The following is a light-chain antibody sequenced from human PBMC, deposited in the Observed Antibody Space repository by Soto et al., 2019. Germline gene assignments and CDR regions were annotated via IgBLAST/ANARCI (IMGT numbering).Light chain of an antibody. CDR3: HQYNSWPRT. V-gene: IGKV3-15*01. J-gene: IGKJ1*01. Sequence: EIVMTQSPATLSVSPGERATLSFRASQSVSSNLAWYQQKPGQAPRLLIYGASTRATGIPARFSGSGSGTEFTLTISSLQSEDFAVYYCHQYNSWPRTFGQGTNVDIK. CDR2: GAS. CDR1: QSVSSN.